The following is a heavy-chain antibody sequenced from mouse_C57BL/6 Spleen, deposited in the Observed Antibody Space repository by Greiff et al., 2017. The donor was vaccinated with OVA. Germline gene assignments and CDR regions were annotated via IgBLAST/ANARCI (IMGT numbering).Heavy chain of an antibody. CDR2: INPSNGGA. CDR1: GYTFTSYW. CDR3: ARKGIYYYGSSYDWYFDV. D-gene: IGHD1-1*01. J-gene: IGHJ1*03. Sequence: VQLQQPGTELVKPGASVKLSCKASGYTFTSYWMHWVKQRPGQGLEWIGNINPSNGGANYNEKFKSKATLTVDKSSSTAYMQLSSLTSEDSAVYYCARKGIYYYGSSYDWYFDVWGTGTTVTVSS. V-gene: IGHV1-53*01.